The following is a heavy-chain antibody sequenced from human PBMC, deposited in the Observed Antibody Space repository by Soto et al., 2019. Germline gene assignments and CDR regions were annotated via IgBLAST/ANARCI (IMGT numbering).Heavy chain of an antibody. V-gene: IGHV4-39*01. CDR1: GGSISSSSYY. J-gene: IGHJ4*02. CDR2: IYYSGST. CDR3: ARQHNGDYNY. D-gene: IGHD4-17*01. Sequence: SETLSLTCTVSGGSISSSSYYWGWIRQPPGKGLEWIGSIYYSGSTYYNPSLKSRVTISVDTSKNQFSLKLSSVTAADTAVYYCARQHNGDYNYWGQGTLVTVSS.